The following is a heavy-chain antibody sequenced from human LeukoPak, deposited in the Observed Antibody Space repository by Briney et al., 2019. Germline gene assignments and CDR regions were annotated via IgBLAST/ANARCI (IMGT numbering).Heavy chain of an antibody. CDR3: ARDPESNWGWDLDY. Sequence: GGSLRLSCAASGFSFSSYAMSWVRQAPGKGLEWVSHISSSGSMIGYGESVKGRFTISRDSAKNSLHLQMNSLRAEDTAVYYCARDPESNWGWDLDYWGQGTLVTVSS. V-gene: IGHV3-48*01. CDR1: GFSFSSYA. CDR2: ISSSGSMI. J-gene: IGHJ4*02. D-gene: IGHD7-27*01.